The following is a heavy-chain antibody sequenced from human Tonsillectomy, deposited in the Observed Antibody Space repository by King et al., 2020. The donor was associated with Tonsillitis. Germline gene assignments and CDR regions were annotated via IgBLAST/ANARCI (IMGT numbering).Heavy chain of an antibody. D-gene: IGHD3-3*01. CDR3: AHFGVAAGGFDY. CDR2: IYWDDDK. Sequence: ITLKESGPTLVKPTQTLMLTCTFSGFSLSTSGAGVGWIRQPPGKALEWLALIYWDDDKHYSPSLKSRLTITKDTSKNQVVLPMTNMDPVDTVTYYCAHFGVAAGGFDYWGQGTLVTVSS. CDR1: GFSLSTSGAG. V-gene: IGHV2-5*02. J-gene: IGHJ4*02.